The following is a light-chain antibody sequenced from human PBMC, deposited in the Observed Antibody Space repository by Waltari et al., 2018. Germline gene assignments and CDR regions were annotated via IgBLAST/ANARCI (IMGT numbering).Light chain of an antibody. CDR1: QSLTKKY. CDR2: GAS. Sequence: EIVLTQSPGTLSLSSGERATLSCRASQSLTKKYLAWYQQKPGQAPRLLIYGASSRAAGMPDRFSGSGSGTDFTLTISRLEPEDFALYYCQQYGSSVMYTFGQGTKVEIK. J-gene: IGKJ2*01. CDR3: QQYGSSVMYT. V-gene: IGKV3-20*01.